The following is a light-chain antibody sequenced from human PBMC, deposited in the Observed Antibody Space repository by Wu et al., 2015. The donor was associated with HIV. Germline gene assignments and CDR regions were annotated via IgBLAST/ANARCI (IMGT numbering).Light chain of an antibody. Sequence: EIVLTQSPATLSLSPGERATLSCRASQSISIYLAWYQQKPGQAPRLLIYDASNRATGIPARFSGSGSGTDFTLTISSLETEDFAVYYCQQRINWPRTFGQGTKVE. CDR3: QQRINWPRT. CDR1: QSISIY. CDR2: DAS. J-gene: IGKJ1*01. V-gene: IGKV3-11*01.